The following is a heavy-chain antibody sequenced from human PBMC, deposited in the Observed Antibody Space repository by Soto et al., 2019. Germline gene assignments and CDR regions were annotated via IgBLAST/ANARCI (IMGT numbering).Heavy chain of an antibody. CDR1: GFTFSSYA. D-gene: IGHD4-17*01. CDR2: ISYDGSNK. Sequence: QVQLVESGGGVVQPGRSLRLSCAASGFTFSSYAMHWVRQAPGKGLEWVAVISYDGSNKYYADSVKGRFTISRDNSKNXXYLQMNSLRAEDTAVYYCASATVVTKTYYYYGRDVWGQGTTVTVSS. CDR3: ASATVVTKTYYYYGRDV. V-gene: IGHV3-30-3*01. J-gene: IGHJ6*02.